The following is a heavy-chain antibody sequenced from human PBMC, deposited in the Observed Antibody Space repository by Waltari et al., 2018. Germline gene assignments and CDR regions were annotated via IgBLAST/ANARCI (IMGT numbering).Heavy chain of an antibody. CDR2: INHAGNT. V-gene: IGHV4-34*01. Sequence: QVHLQQWGAGLLRPSETLSLTCTVYGTSFRGYYWGWVRQPPGKGLEGIGEINHAGNTNYNPALRSRAAVSVDTSKNQLTLKVRPGTAADTGVDYCVRLEDCSGPGGNCYSGEVFALDVWGQGTTVTVSS. CDR3: VRLEDCSGPGGNCYSGEVFALDV. J-gene: IGHJ6*02. D-gene: IGHD2-15*01. CDR1: GTSFRGYY.